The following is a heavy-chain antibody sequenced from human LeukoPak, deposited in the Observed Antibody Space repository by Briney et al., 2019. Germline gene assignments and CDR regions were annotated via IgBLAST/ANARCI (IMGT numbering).Heavy chain of an antibody. CDR2: INPNSGDT. CDR3: ARDLGYSATH. Sequence: ASVQVSCKASGYTFTTYAISWVRQAPGQGLEWMGWINPNSGDTNYSQKFQGRVTMTRDTSISTAYMELSRLRSDDTAVYYCARDLGYSATHWGQGTLLTVSS. D-gene: IGHD2-15*01. J-gene: IGHJ4*02. CDR1: GYTFTTYA. V-gene: IGHV1-2*02.